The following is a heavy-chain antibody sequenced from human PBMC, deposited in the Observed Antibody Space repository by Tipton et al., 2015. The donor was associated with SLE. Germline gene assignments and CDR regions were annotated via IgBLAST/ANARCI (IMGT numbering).Heavy chain of an antibody. J-gene: IGHJ6*03. CDR2: VYSSGFS. CDR1: GDSINGYY. CDR3: ARVGHGFDDSGYNSPYYYYMDV. V-gene: IGHV4-59*01. Sequence: TLSLTCTVSGDSINGYYWTWIRQPPGKGLEWVGYVYSSGFSDYNPSLRSRVTISLDTSKNQFSLRLRSATAADTAVYYCARVGHGFDDSGYNSPYYYYMDVWGKGTTVTVSS. D-gene: IGHD3-22*01.